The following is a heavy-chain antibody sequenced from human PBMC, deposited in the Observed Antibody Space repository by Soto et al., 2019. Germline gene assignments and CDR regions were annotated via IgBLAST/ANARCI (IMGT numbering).Heavy chain of an antibody. Sequence: SETLSLTCTVSGGSISSYYWSWIRQPPGKGLEWIGYIYYSGSTNYNPSLKSRVTISVDTSKNQFSLKLSSVTAADTAVYYCARDEGYYGPFDYWGQGTLVTVSS. CDR1: GGSISSYY. J-gene: IGHJ4*02. CDR3: ARDEGYYGPFDY. CDR2: IYYSGST. V-gene: IGHV4-59*01. D-gene: IGHD3-22*01.